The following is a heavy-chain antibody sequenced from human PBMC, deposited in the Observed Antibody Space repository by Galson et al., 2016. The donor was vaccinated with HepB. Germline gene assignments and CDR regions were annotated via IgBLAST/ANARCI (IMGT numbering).Heavy chain of an antibody. CDR3: ARDLGGYSGYGGNYFGMDV. Sequence: SLRLSCAGSGFTVSRDYMSWVRQAPGKGLEWVSVIYSRGSAYYADSVKGRFTISRDNSKNTLYLQMNSLKAEDTAVYYCARDLGGYSGYGGNYFGMDVWGQGTTVTVS. CDR2: IYSRGSA. J-gene: IGHJ6*02. CDR1: GFTVSRDY. V-gene: IGHV3-66*01. D-gene: IGHD5-12*01.